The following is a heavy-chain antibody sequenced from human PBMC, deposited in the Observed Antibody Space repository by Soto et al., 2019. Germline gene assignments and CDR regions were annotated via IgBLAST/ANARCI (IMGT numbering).Heavy chain of an antibody. CDR2: IYHSGST. V-gene: IGHV4-4*02. CDR3: ARHASRRYCTNGICYYMDV. Sequence: PSETLSLTCAVSGGSISGSNWLSWVRQPPGKGLEWIGEIYHSGSTNYNPSPKSRVTISVDKSKNQFSLKLSSVTAADTAVYYCARHASRRYCTNGICYYMDVWGKGTTVT. D-gene: IGHD2-8*01. J-gene: IGHJ6*03. CDR1: GGSISGSNW.